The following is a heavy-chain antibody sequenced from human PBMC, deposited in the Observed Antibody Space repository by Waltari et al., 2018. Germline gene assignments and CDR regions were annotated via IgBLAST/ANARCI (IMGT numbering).Heavy chain of an antibody. V-gene: IGHV1-58*02. D-gene: IGHD2-15*01. CDR1: GFTFTSSA. J-gene: IGHJ4*02. CDR3: AGERWDGGNPEVFDY. CDR2: IVVGSGNT. Sequence: QMQLVQSGPEVKKPGTSVKVSCKASGFTFTSSAMQWVRQARGQRLEWIGWIVVGSGNTNYAQKFQERVTLTRDMSTSTAYMELSSVTAADTAVYYCAGERWDGGNPEVFDYWGQGTLVTVSS.